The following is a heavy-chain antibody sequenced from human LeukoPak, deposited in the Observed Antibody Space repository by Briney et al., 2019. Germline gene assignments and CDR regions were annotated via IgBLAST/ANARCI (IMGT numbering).Heavy chain of an antibody. V-gene: IGHV1-2*02. Sequence: ASVKVSCKASGYTFTGYYMHWVRQAPGQGLEWMGWINPNSGGTNYAQKFQGRVSMTRDTSISTAYMELSRLRSDDTAVYYCARDSRVGATHDYWGQGTLVTVSS. J-gene: IGHJ4*02. D-gene: IGHD1-26*01. CDR2: INPNSGGT. CDR1: GYTFTGYY. CDR3: ARDSRVGATHDY.